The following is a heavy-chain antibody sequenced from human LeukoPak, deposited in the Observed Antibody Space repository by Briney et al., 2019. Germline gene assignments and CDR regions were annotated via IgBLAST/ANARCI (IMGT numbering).Heavy chain of an antibody. D-gene: IGHD3-16*02. V-gene: IGHV1-69*06. CDR2: IIPIFGTA. CDR1: GYTFTSYY. CDR3: ARAGRMITFGGVIVIWDY. J-gene: IGHJ4*02. Sequence: SVKVSCKASGYTFTSYYMHWVRQAPGQGLEWMGGIIPIFGTANYAQKFQGRVTITADKSTSTAYMELSRLRSDDTAVYYCARAGRMITFGGVIVIWDYWGQGTLVTVSS.